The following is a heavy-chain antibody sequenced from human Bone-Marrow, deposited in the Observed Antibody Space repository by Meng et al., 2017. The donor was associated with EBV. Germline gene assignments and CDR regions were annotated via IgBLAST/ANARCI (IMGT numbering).Heavy chain of an antibody. V-gene: IGHV3-74*01. CDR3: ASPMVQGVT. J-gene: IGHJ5*02. D-gene: IGHD3-10*01. CDR1: GLPFSSYW. CDR2: INSDGSST. Sequence: VQLGESGEGFVQPGGSRRLFCEGSGLPFSSYWMHWVRQAPGKGLVWVSRINSDGSSTSYADSVKGRFTISRDNAKNTLYLQMNSLRAEDTAVYYCASPMVQGVTWGQGTLVTVSS.